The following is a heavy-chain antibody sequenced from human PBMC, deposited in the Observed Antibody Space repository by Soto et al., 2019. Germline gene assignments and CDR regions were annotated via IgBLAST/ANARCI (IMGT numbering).Heavy chain of an antibody. D-gene: IGHD2-15*01. Sequence: QVQLVESGGGVVQPGRSLRLSCAASEFTFSSYAMHWVRQAPGKGLEWVAVISYDGSNKYYADSVKGRFTISRDNSKNTLYLQMNSLRAEDTAVYYCARDRAGYCSGGSCYSYYYYGMDVWGQGTTVTVSS. J-gene: IGHJ6*02. CDR3: ARDRAGYCSGGSCYSYYYYGMDV. CDR1: EFTFSSYA. CDR2: ISYDGSNK. V-gene: IGHV3-30-3*01.